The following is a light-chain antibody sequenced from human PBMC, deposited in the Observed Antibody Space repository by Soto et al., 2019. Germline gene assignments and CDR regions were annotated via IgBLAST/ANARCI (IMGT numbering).Light chain of an antibody. Sequence: EIVLTQSPGTLSLSPGERATLSCRASQSISSYLAWYQQKPGQAPRLLIYGASSRATGIPDRFSGSGSGTDFSLTSTRLEPAYFAVYYCQQSGSSPGTFGQGTKLEIK. J-gene: IGKJ2*01. CDR3: QQSGSSPGT. CDR1: QSISSY. V-gene: IGKV3-20*01. CDR2: GAS.